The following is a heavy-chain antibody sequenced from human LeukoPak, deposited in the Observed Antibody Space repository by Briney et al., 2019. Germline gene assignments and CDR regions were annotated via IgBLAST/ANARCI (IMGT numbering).Heavy chain of an antibody. D-gene: IGHD2-2*02. CDR2: INHSGSS. J-gene: IGHJ4*02. CDR3: ARRVVPAAIGY. V-gene: IGHV4-34*01. Sequence: SETLSLTCAVYGASLGGYYWNWIRQPPGKGLEWIGEINHSGSSNYNPSLKSRVTISVDLSKNQFSLKLNSVTAADTAVYYCARRVVPAAIGYWGQGSLVTVSS. CDR1: GASLGGYY.